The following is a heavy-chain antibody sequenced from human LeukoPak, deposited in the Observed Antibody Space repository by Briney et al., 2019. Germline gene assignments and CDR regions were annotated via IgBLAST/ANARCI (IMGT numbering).Heavy chain of an antibody. J-gene: IGHJ4*02. CDR2: IYHSGST. D-gene: IGHD2-2*01. CDR3: ARHVRYCSSTSCWYFDY. CDR1: GYSISSGYY. V-gene: IGHV4-38-2*01. Sequence: PSETLSLTCAVSGYSISSGYYWGWIRQPPGKGLERIGSIYHSGSTYYNPSLKSRVTISVDTSKNQFSLKLSSVTAADTAVYYCARHVRYCSSTSCWYFDYWGQGTLVTVSS.